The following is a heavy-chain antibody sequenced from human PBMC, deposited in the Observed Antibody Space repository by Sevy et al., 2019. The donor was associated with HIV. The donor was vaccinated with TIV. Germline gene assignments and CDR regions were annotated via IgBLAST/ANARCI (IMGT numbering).Heavy chain of an antibody. V-gene: IGHV3-49*03. J-gene: IGHJ4*02. D-gene: IGHD1-1*01. CDR3: SQVVGWAAPQQLYY. CDR2: IRNRAYGGTP. CDR1: GFTFGDCA. Sequence: GGSLRLSCTTSGFTFGDCAMSWFRQAPGKGLEWVGFIRNRAYGGTPEYAASVKGRFTISRDDSKSITYLQMNSLKTEDTAVYYCSQVVGWAAPQQLYYWGQGTLVTVSS.